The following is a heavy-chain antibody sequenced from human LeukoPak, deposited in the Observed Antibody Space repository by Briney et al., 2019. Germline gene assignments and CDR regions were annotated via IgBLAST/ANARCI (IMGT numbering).Heavy chain of an antibody. J-gene: IGHJ6*03. D-gene: IGHD3-3*01. CDR2: INPNSGGT. Sequence: GASVKVSCKASGYTFTGYYMRWVRQAPGQGLEWMGWINPNSGGTNYAQKFQGRVTMTRDTSISTAYMELSRLRSDDTAVYYCARDGSGYSLYYYMDVWGKGTTVTVSS. CDR1: GYTFTGYY. CDR3: ARDGSGYSLYYYMDV. V-gene: IGHV1-2*02.